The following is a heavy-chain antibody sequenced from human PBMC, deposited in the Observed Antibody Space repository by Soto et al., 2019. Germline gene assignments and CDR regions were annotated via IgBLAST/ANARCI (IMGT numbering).Heavy chain of an antibody. CDR3: TTGWSSKDY. CDR1: GFIFSNAW. D-gene: IGHD3-3*01. CDR2: IKSKADGGTT. J-gene: IGHJ4*02. V-gene: IGHV3-15*01. Sequence: EVQLVESGGGLVKPGGSLRLSCAASGFIFSNAWMSWVRRDPGKGLEWVGRIKSKADGGTTNYAAPVKGRFNISRDGSKNTLYLQMNGLKTEDTAVYYCTTGWSSKDYWGQGTLVTVSS.